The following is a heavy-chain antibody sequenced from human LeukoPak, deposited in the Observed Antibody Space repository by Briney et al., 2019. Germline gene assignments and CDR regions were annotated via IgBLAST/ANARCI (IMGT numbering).Heavy chain of an antibody. CDR1: GFTFSSYS. CDR3: ARDQEGYSSGWYEVGYYYYYGMDV. D-gene: IGHD6-19*01. V-gene: IGHV3-48*01. Sequence: SGGSLRLSCAASGFTFSSYSMNWVRQAPGKGLEWVSYISSSGSTIYYADSVKGRFTISRDNAKNSLYLQMNSLRAEDTAVYYCARDQEGYSSGWYEVGYYYYYGMDVWGQGTTVTVSS. J-gene: IGHJ6*02. CDR2: ISSSGSTI.